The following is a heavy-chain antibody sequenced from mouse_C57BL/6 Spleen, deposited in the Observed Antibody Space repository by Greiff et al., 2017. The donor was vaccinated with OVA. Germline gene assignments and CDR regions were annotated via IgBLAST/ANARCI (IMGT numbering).Heavy chain of an antibody. V-gene: IGHV1-64*01. CDR1: GYTFTSYW. D-gene: IGHD3-2*02. Sequence: QVQLQQSGAELVKPGASVKLSCKASGYTFTSYWMHWVKQRPGQGLEWIGMIHPNSGSTNYNEKFKSKATLTVDKSSSTAYMQLSSLTSEDSAVYYGARGELRHWFAYWGQGTLVTVSA. CDR2: IHPNSGST. J-gene: IGHJ3*01. CDR3: ARGELRHWFAY.